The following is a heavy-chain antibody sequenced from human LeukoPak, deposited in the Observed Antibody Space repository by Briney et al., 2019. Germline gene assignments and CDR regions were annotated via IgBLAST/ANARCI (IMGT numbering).Heavy chain of an antibody. D-gene: IGHD6-13*01. CDR3: ARDAHRIAAAGGWFDP. V-gene: IGHV4-4*08. CDR2: IYTSGST. CDR1: GGSISSYY. J-gene: IGHJ5*02. Sequence: SETLSLTCTVSGGSISSYYWSWIRQPPGKGLEWIGRIYTSGSTNYNPSLKSRVTISVDTSKNQFSLKLSSVTAADTAVYYCARDAHRIAAAGGWFDPWGQGTLVTVSS.